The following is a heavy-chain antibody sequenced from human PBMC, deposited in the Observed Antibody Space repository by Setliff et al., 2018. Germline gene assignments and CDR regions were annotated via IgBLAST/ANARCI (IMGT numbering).Heavy chain of an antibody. D-gene: IGHD3-22*01. CDR3: ATKYYDTSGYYRPFGF. Sequence: ASVKVSCKVSGSTLTELTMYWVRQAPGKGLEWMGSFNPEDDEIIYAQKFLGRVTMTEDTSTDTAYMELSSLRSEDTAVYYCATKYYDTSGYYRPFGFWGQGTLVTVSS. J-gene: IGHJ4*01. CDR2: FNPEDDEI. CDR1: GSTLTELT. V-gene: IGHV1-24*01.